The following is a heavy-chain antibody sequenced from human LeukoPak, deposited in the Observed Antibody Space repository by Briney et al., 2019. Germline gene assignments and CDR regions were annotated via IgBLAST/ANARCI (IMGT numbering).Heavy chain of an antibody. D-gene: IGHD5-12*01. J-gene: IGHJ5*02. CDR2: IGGSGGST. Sequence: GGSLRLSCAASGVTFSSYAMSWVRQAPGEGREWVSAIGGSGGSTYYADSVKGRFTISRDNSKNTLYLQMNSLRAEDTAVYYCAKSFDYRAINWFDPWGQGTLVTVSS. CDR3: AKSFDYRAINWFDP. V-gene: IGHV3-23*01. CDR1: GVTFSSYA.